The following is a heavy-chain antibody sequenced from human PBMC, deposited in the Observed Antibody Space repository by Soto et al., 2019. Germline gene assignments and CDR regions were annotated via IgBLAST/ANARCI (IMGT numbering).Heavy chain of an antibody. J-gene: IGHJ6*02. CDR3: ANRRLTDGFIFGPYYSYYGLDV. CDR2: ISGTSEYI. V-gene: IGHV3-21*02. Sequence: EVRLEESGGNLVKPGGSLRLSCTASGFTFNSYSISWVRQAPGKGLEWVSSISGTSEYIYYADSVKGRFTISRDNAKNSLYLQMNSLRAEDTAVYYCANRRLTDGFIFGPYYSYYGLDVWGHGTTVTVSS. CDR1: GFTFNSYS. D-gene: IGHD3-3*02.